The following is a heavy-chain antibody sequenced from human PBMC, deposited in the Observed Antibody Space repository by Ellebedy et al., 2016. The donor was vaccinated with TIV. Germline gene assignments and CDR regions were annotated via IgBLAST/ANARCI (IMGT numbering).Heavy chain of an antibody. CDR2: VNPSGGST. CDR1: GYTFTGYY. Sequence: ASVKVSXXASGYTFTGYYMHWVRQAPGQGLEWMGIVNPSGGSTSYAQKFQGRVTITADESTSTAYMELSRLRSDEPAVYYCGRGGTMGRGVRGDNWFDPWGQGTLVTVSS. V-gene: IGHV1-46*01. J-gene: IGHJ5*02. CDR3: GRGGTMGRGVRGDNWFDP. D-gene: IGHD3-10*01.